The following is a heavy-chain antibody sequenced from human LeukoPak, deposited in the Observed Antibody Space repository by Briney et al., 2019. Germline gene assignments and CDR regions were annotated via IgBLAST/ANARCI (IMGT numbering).Heavy chain of an antibody. CDR1: GFTFSIYA. CDR3: AKEAYDSSGSPQSAFDI. CDR2: ISASGGST. J-gene: IGHJ3*02. D-gene: IGHD3-22*01. V-gene: IGHV3-23*01. Sequence: PGGSLRLSCAASGFTFSIYAMSWVRQAPGKGLEWVSGISASGGSTYYADSVRGRFTISRDNSKNTLYVQMNSLRAEDTAVYYCAKEAYDSSGSPQSAFDIWGQGTMVTVSS.